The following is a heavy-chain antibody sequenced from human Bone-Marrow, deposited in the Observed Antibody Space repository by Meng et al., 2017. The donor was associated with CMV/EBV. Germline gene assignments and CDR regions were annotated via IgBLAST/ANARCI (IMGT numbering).Heavy chain of an antibody. CDR3: ARGQDSSGWHPAGCWFDP. CDR1: SFSGYY. CDR2: INHSGST. Sequence: SFSGYYWSWIRQPPGKGLEWIGEINHSGSTNYTPSLKSRVTISVDTSKNQFSLKLSSVTAADTAVYYCARGQDSSGWHPAGCWFDPWGQGTLVTVSS. J-gene: IGHJ5*02. D-gene: IGHD6-19*01. V-gene: IGHV4-34*01.